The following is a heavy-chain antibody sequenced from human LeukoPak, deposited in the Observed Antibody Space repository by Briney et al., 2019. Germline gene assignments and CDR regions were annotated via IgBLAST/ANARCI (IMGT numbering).Heavy chain of an antibody. V-gene: IGHV3-20*04. CDR1: GFTFDDYG. CDR3: ARDSDHYDSSGYFLGIMEGPY. CDR2: VNWNGGST. Sequence: GGSLRLSCAASGFTFDDYGMSWVRQAPGKGLEWISGVNWNGGSTGYADSVKGRFTISRDNAKNSLYLQMNSLRDEDTALYYCARDSDHYDSSGYFLGIMEGPYWGQGTLVTVSS. J-gene: IGHJ4*02. D-gene: IGHD3-22*01.